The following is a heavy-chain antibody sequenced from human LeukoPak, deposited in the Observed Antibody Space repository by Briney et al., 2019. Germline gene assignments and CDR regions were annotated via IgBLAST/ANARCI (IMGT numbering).Heavy chain of an antibody. J-gene: IGHJ4*02. Sequence: PSETLSLTCTVSGGSISSYYWSWIRQPPGKGLEWIGYIYYSGSTNYNPSLKSRVTISVDTSKNQFSLKLSSVAAADTAVYYCARHYDILTGYPPFDYWGQGTLVTVSS. CDR2: IYYSGST. V-gene: IGHV4-59*08. CDR3: ARHYDILTGYPPFDY. D-gene: IGHD3-9*01. CDR1: GGSISSYY.